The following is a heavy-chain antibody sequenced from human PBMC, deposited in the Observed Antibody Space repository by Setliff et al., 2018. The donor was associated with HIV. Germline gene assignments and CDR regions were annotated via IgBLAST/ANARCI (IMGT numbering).Heavy chain of an antibody. CDR1: GYSISSGYY. Sequence: PSETLSLTCAVSGYSISSGYYWGWIRQPPGKGLEWIGSIYHNGNTYYNPSHRSRVTISVDTSKNQFSLKLSSVTAADTAMYYCAAFSGTYQGAFDIWGQGTMVTVSS. J-gene: IGHJ3*02. V-gene: IGHV4-38-2*01. CDR3: AAFSGTYQGAFDI. CDR2: IYHNGNT. D-gene: IGHD1-26*01.